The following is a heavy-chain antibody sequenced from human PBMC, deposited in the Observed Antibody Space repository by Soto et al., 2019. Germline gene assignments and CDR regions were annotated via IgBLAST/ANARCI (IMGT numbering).Heavy chain of an antibody. J-gene: IGHJ4*02. V-gene: IGHV3-23*01. CDR1: GFTFSSYA. D-gene: IGHD6-6*01. Sequence: AGGSLRLSCTTSGFTFSSYAISWVRQAPGKGLEWVSAISGSGGKTYYAETVKGRVTNSRDKSKNTLYLQMNSLRAEDTAVYYCAKSITARPFDYWGQGALVTVSS. CDR3: AKSITARPFDY. CDR2: ISGSGGKT.